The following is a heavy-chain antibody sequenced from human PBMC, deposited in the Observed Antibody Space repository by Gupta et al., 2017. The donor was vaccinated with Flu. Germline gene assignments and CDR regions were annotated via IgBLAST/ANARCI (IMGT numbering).Heavy chain of an antibody. CDR3: AKEDEARNPFGDYSYMEV. CDR1: GLIFINYA. CDR2: IPHDGTKK. V-gene: IGHV3-30*18. Sequence: QGQLEESGGGVVQPGRSLRLSCAPSGLIFINYAMHWVRQCPGKGLEWMAVIPHDGTKKHYADSVKGRFIISRDNSKNMLYLQMNSLRPEDTAMYYCAKEDEARNPFGDYSYMEVWGTGTTVAVSS. D-gene: IGHD3-10*01. J-gene: IGHJ6*03.